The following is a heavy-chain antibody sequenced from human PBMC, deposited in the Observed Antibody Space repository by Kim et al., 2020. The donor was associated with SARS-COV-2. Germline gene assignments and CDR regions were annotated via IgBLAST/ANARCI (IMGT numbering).Heavy chain of an antibody. CDR3: ARGFTLVGCGGDCMGSWYC. D-gene: IGHD2-21*02. CDR2: IYDSGST. J-gene: IGHJ4*02. Sequence: SETLSLTCTVSGGSISSSGYFWGWIRQAPGKGLEWIESIYDSGSTYYNPSLKSRVSISLDTSTKQLSLKLSPVTAADTAVYYCARGFTLVGCGGDCMGSWYCWGQGTLVTVSS. CDR1: GGSISSSGYF. V-gene: IGHV4-39*07.